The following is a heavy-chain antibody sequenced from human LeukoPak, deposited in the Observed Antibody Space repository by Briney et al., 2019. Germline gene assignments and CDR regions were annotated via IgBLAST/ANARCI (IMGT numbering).Heavy chain of an antibody. CDR1: GGSISSNNW. Sequence: PSETLSLTRAVSGGSISSNNWWSWVRQPPGKGLEWIGEIYHSGSTNYNPSLKSRVTISVDKSKNQFSLQLNSVTPEDTAVYYCARIVGGDPDYWGQGTLVTVSS. CDR3: ARIVGGDPDY. D-gene: IGHD2-21*01. J-gene: IGHJ4*02. CDR2: IYHSGST. V-gene: IGHV4-4*02.